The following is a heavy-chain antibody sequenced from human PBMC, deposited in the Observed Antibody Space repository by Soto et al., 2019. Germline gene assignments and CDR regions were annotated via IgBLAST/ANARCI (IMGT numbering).Heavy chain of an antibody. J-gene: IGHJ5*01. V-gene: IGHV4-59*01. Sequence: SETLSLTCRVSNVSITSSYWNCIRQTPGKGLEWIGFVYYSGTTKYNPSLKSRVSISIDTSKNEFSLRLTSVTTADTGFYFCAREFAGRGPFDPWGQGTLVTV. CDR2: VYYSGTT. D-gene: IGHD1-26*01. CDR3: AREFAGRGPFDP. CDR1: NVSITSSY.